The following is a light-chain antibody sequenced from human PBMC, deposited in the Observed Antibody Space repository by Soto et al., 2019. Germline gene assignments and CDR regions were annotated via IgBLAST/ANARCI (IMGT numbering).Light chain of an antibody. Sequence: VIWMTQSPSLLSASTGDRVTISCRVSQGISSYLAWYQQKPGKPPKVLIYGASNLQSGVPPRFSGSGSGTDFTLAISSLQPEDSATYYCLQDINYPWTFGQGTKVDIK. CDR2: GAS. V-gene: IGKV1D-8*03. J-gene: IGKJ1*01. CDR1: QGISSY. CDR3: LQDINYPWT.